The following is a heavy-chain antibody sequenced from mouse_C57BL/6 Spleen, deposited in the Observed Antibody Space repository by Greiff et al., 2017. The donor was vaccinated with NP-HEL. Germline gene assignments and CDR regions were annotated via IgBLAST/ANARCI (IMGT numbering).Heavy chain of an antibody. J-gene: IGHJ1*03. CDR3: TRSPTGSNWYFDV. CDR1: GYTFTDYE. Sequence: VQLQESGAERVRPGASVTLSCKASGYTFTDYEMHWVKQTPVHGLEWIGAIDPETGGTAYNQKFKGKAILTADKSSSTAYMELRSLTSEDSAVYYCTRSPTGSNWYFDVWGTGTTVTVSS. CDR2: IDPETGGT. D-gene: IGHD4-1*01. V-gene: IGHV1-15*01.